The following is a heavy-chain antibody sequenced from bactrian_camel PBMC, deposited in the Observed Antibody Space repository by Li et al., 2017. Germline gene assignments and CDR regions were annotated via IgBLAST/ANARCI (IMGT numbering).Heavy chain of an antibody. CDR1: GLPFSLHY. CDR3: AKEEGGSWYLCPLD. V-gene: IGHV3S1*01. D-gene: IGHD6*01. CDR2: IGFDGSGI. J-gene: IGHJ4*01. Sequence: HVQLVESGGDTVQPGGSLRLSCAASGLPFSLHYMSWVRQAPGKGLEWVSSIGFDGSGIYYADSVKGRFSMSRDNAKENTAYLQMNSLKTEDTAMYFCAKEEGGSWYLCPLDWGQGTQVTVS.